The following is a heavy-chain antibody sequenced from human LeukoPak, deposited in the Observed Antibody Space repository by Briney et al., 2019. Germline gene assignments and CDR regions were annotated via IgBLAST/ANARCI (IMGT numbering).Heavy chain of an antibody. D-gene: IGHD1-26*01. CDR3: ARAWKLGATRADAFDI. V-gene: IGHV4-59*08. J-gene: IGHJ3*02. CDR1: GGSISSSY. Sequence: PESLSLTCILSGGSISSSYWSWIRQPPGRGLGWMGYISYIVSTNYNTSLKSRVTVSVDTSRNQFPLKLTSVTAADTAVYYCARAWKLGATRADAFDIWGQGTMVTVSS. CDR2: ISYIVST.